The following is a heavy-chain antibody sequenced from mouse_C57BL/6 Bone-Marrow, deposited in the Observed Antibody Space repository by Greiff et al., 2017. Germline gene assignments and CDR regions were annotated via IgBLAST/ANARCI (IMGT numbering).Heavy chain of an antibody. CDR2: ISSGSSTI. D-gene: IGHD1-1*01. V-gene: IGHV5-17*01. Sequence: VQLKESGGGLVKPGGSLKLSCAASGFTFSDYGMHWVRQAPEKGLEWVAYISSGSSTIYYADTVKGRFTISRDNAKNTLFLQMTSLRSEDTAMYYCARGNYGSSVWYFDVWGTGTTVTVSS. J-gene: IGHJ1*03. CDR1: GFTFSDYG. CDR3: ARGNYGSSVWYFDV.